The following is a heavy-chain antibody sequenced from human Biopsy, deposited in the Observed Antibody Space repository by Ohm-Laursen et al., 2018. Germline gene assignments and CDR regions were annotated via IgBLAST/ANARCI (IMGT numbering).Heavy chain of an antibody. V-gene: IGHV1-18*01. D-gene: IGHD3-16*02. J-gene: IGHJ4*02. CDR3: ARGEVTFGELIVSLDS. Sequence: GSSVTVSCTTSGYHFISYSINWVRQAPGQGLEWMGWIRPLNGDTKYGQKFQDRVTMTTDTSTSTVYMELTSLRSDDTAVYYCARGEVTFGELIVSLDSWGQGTLVTVSS. CDR1: GYHFISYS. CDR2: IRPLNGDT.